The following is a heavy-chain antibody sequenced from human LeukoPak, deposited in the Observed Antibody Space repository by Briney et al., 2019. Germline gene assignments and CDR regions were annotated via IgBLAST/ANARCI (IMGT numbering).Heavy chain of an antibody. J-gene: IGHJ4*02. V-gene: IGHV1-18*01. CDR3: ARSIVGATKGDY. D-gene: IGHD1-26*01. Sequence: ASVKVTCKASGYTFTSYGISWVRQAPGQGLEWMGWISAYNGNTNYAQKLQGRVTMTTDTSTSTAYMELRSLRSDDTAVYYCARSIVGATKGDYWGQGTLVTVSS. CDR1: GYTFTSYG. CDR2: ISAYNGNT.